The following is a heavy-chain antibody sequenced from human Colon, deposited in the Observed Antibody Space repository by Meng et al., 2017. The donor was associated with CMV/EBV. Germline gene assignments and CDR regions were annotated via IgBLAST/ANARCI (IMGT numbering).Heavy chain of an antibody. J-gene: IGHJ4*02. V-gene: IGHV3-7*01. D-gene: IGHD3-16*01. CDR2: INQDGSEE. Sequence: GGSLRLSCAASGFAFSSSWMSWVRQAPGKGLEWVATINQDGSEEQYVEAVKGRFTISRDNAKTSLYLQMDSLTVEDTALYYCARLGEYPLKDWGQGTLVTVSS. CDR1: GFAFSSSW. CDR3: ARLGEYPLKD.